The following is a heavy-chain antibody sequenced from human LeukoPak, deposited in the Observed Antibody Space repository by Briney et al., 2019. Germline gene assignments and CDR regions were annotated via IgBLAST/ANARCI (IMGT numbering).Heavy chain of an antibody. Sequence: ASVKVSCKASGYTLNTYGISWVRQAPGQGLEWMGWISAYNGNTNYAQKLQGRVTMTTDTSTNTAYMELRSLRSDDTAVYYCARAIVAVWGYYYYMDVWGTGTTVTVSS. CDR1: GYTLNTYG. D-gene: IGHD3-16*01. CDR3: ARAIVAVWGYYYYMDV. V-gene: IGHV1-18*01. CDR2: ISAYNGNT. J-gene: IGHJ6*03.